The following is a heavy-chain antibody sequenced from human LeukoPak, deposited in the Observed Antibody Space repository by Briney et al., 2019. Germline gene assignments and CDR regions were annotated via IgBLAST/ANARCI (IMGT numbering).Heavy chain of an antibody. J-gene: IGHJ4*02. Sequence: GRSLRLSCAASGFTFTTFPMHWVRQPPGKGLEWVVVISYDGTDKYYADSVKGRFTISRDNSKSTLYLQMDSLRAEDTAVYYCASPNSMAGTHYFHYWGQGTLVTVSS. CDR1: GFTFTTFP. CDR2: ISYDGTDK. CDR3: ASPNSMAGTHYFHY. D-gene: IGHD6-19*01. V-gene: IGHV3-30*04.